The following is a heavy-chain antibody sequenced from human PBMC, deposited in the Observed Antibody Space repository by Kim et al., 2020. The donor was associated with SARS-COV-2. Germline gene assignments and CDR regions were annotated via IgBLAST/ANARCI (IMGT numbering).Heavy chain of an antibody. CDR3: ARVHKSSWYEVDYYYGM. D-gene: IGHD6-13*01. J-gene: IGHJ6*01. CDR2: ISTTGSYT. CDR1: GFTFDDYY. V-gene: IGHV3-11*06. Sequence: GGSPRLSCVASGFTFDDYYMSWARQAPGKGLEWLAFISTTGSYTNYAESVKGRFTISRDNSQNSLSLQMDSLGAGDTALYFCARVHKSSWYEVDYYYGM.